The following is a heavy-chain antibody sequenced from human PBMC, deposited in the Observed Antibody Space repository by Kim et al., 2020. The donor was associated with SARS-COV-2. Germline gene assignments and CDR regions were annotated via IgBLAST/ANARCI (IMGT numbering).Heavy chain of an antibody. V-gene: IGHV1-18*01. CDR3: ARVSSAYYSFDY. D-gene: IGHD3-22*01. Sequence: SAQRRQGRVTMTTDTSTSTAYMELRSLRSDDTAVYYCARVSSAYYSFDYWGRGTLVTVSS. J-gene: IGHJ4*02.